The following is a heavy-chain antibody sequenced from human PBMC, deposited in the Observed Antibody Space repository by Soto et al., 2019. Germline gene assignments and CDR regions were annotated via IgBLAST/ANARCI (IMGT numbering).Heavy chain of an antibody. J-gene: IGHJ4*02. D-gene: IGHD2-2*01. CDR1: GGSINTNNW. CDR3: ARAKLCNTLSCPHSFDT. V-gene: IGHV4-4*02. CDR2: VYHSGSS. Sequence: QVQLQESGPGLVNASGTLSLTCGVSGGSINTNNWWSWLRQPPGQGLEWIAEVYHSGSSNYNPSLKSRLSISVDTSKNQFSLRLTSVTAADSAVYYCARAKLCNTLSCPHSFDTWGQGTPVSVSS.